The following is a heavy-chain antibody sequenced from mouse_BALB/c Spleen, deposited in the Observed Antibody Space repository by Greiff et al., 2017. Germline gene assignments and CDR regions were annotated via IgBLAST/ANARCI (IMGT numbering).Heavy chain of an antibody. D-gene: IGHD1-1*01. J-gene: IGHJ4*01. CDR3: ARDYGSSYDYAMDY. Sequence: QGQLKESGPGLVQPSQSLSITCTVSGFSLTSYGVHWVRQSPGKGLEWLGVIWSGGSTDYNAAFISRLSISKDNSKSQVFFKMNSLQANDTAIYYCARDYGSSYDYAMDYWGQGTSVTVSS. CDR1: GFSLTSYG. CDR2: IWSGGST. V-gene: IGHV2-2*02.